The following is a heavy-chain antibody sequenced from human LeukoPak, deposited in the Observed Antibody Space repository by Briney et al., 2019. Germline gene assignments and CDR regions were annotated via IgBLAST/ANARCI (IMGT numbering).Heavy chain of an antibody. J-gene: IGHJ6*02. CDR1: GFTFTSYW. V-gene: IGHV3-7*01. CDR3: ARVVVATFGMDV. CDR2: IKQDGSEK. D-gene: IGHD2-15*01. Sequence: GGSLRLSCAGSGFTFTSYWMSWVRQAPGKGLEWVANIKQDGSEKYYVDSVKGRFTISRDNAKNSLYLQMNSLRAEDTAVYYCARVVVATFGMDVWGQGTTVTVSS.